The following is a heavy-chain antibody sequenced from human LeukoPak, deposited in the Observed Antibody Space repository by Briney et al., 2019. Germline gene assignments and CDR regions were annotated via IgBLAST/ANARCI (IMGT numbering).Heavy chain of an antibody. J-gene: IGHJ3*02. CDR3: VKPASSSWSQDI. CDR2: SYYSGST. V-gene: IGHV4-39*07. D-gene: IGHD6-13*01. CDR1: GGSISSSIYY. Sequence: PSETLSLTCTVSGGSISSSIYYWGWIRQPPGKGLEWIGSSYYSGSTYYNPSLKSRVTISLDSSKNQSSLKLSSVTAADTAVYYGVKPASSSWSQDIWGQGTMVTVSS.